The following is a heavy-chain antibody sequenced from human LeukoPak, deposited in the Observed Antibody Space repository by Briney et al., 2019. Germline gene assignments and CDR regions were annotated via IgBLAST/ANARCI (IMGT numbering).Heavy chain of an antibody. J-gene: IGHJ6*02. Sequence: SETLSLTCTVSGGSISSSSYYWGWIRQPPGKGLEWIGSIYYSGSTYYNPSLKSRVTISVDTSKNQFSLKLSSVTAADTAVYYCGGVKDCGGDCYSGGYGMDVWGQGTTVTVSS. CDR1: GGSISSSSYY. V-gene: IGHV4-39*07. CDR3: GGVKDCGGDCYSGGYGMDV. CDR2: IYYSGST. D-gene: IGHD2-21*02.